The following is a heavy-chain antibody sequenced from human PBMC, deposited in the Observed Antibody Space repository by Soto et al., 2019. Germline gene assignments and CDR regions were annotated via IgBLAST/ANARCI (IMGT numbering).Heavy chain of an antibody. CDR2: ISKSGSS. Sequence: QVQLQESGSGLVKPSETLSLICTVSGGSVSSGSYYWSWIRQPPGKGLEWIGYISKSGSSSYNPSLKTRLTISIDMSKSQFSLKLTSVTAADTAVYYCARELVPTNLRLSYFDQWGQGTLVTVSS. D-gene: IGHD2-8*01. V-gene: IGHV4-61*01. J-gene: IGHJ4*02. CDR1: GGSVSSGSYY. CDR3: ARELVPTNLRLSYFDQ.